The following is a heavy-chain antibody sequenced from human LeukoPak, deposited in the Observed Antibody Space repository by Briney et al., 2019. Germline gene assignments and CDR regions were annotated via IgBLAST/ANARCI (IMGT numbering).Heavy chain of an antibody. CDR3: ARAYSYGYSYYYYYMDV. CDR2: INPNSGGT. CDR1: GYTFTGYY. V-gene: IGHV1-2*02. Sequence: ASVKVSCKASGYTFTGYYIHWVRQAPGQGLEWMGWINPNSGGTNYAQKFQGRVTMTRDTSISTAYMDLSRLRSDDTAVYYCARAYSYGYSYYYYYMDVWGKGTTVTVSS. J-gene: IGHJ6*03. D-gene: IGHD5-18*01.